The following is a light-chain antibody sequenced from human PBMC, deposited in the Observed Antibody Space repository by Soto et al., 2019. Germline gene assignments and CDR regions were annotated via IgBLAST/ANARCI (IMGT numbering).Light chain of an antibody. CDR3: SSYTSRSTLYV. J-gene: IGLJ1*01. CDR1: SSDIGASDS. CDR2: DVR. Sequence: QSALTQPRSVSGSPGQSVTISCTGTSSDIGASDSVSWYQQHPDKAPQLIIYDVRQRPSGVPTRFSGSKSGNTASLTISGLQADDEGYYYCSSYTSRSTLYVFGTGTKVTVL. V-gene: IGLV2-11*01.